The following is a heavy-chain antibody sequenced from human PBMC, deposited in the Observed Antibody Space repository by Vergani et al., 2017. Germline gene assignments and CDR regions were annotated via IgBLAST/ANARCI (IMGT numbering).Heavy chain of an antibody. Sequence: QVQLQQWGAGLLKPSETLSLTCAVYGGSFSGYYWSWIRQPPGKGLEWIGEINHSGSTNYNPSLKSRVTISVDTSKNQFSLKLSSVTAADTALYYCARLHTAMVSDYWGQGTLVTVSS. D-gene: IGHD5-18*01. CDR1: GGSFSGYY. J-gene: IGHJ4*02. CDR2: INHSGST. CDR3: ARLHTAMVSDY. V-gene: IGHV4-34*01.